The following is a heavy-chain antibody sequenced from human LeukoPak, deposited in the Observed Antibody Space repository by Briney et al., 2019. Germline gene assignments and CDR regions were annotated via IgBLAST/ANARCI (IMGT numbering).Heavy chain of an antibody. Sequence: SETLSLTCTVSGGSISSSSYYWGWIRQPPGKGLEWIGNIYYSVSTYYNPSLKSRVTISVDTSTNQFSLKLSSVTAADTAVYYCARHIMSAVTKYRDDAFDIWGQGTMVTVSS. V-gene: IGHV4-39*01. CDR1: GGSISSSSYY. CDR2: IYYSVST. J-gene: IGHJ3*02. D-gene: IGHD4-17*01. CDR3: ARHIMSAVTKYRDDAFDI.